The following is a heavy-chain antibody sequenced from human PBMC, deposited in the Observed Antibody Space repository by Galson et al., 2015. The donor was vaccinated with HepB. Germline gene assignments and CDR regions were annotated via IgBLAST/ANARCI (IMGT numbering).Heavy chain of an antibody. Sequence: SLRLSCAASGFTFSSYAMNWVRQAPGKGLEWVAVTWYDGSEKYYASSVKGRFSISRDNSRNTLYLQMNSLRAEDTAIYYCARDLALGTTIISDYWGQGTLVTVSS. CDR1: GFTFSSYA. CDR3: ARDLALGTTIISDY. J-gene: IGHJ4*02. D-gene: IGHD1-7*01. V-gene: IGHV3-33*08. CDR2: TWYDGSEK.